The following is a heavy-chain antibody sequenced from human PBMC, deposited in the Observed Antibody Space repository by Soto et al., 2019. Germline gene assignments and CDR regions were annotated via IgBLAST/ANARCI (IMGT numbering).Heavy chain of an antibody. CDR1: GFNFGNFA. V-gene: IGHV3-30*18. D-gene: IGHD6-19*01. CDR3: AKDLGSSGWEYFDH. Sequence: QLVESGGGMVPPGKSLRLSCTGSGFNFGNFAVHWVRQTPVKGLEWVAVISSHGRHQYYSDSVKGRFTISRDNSNNTVHLHLSSLRLEDTAVYYCAKDLGSSGWEYFDHWGQGTLVTVSS. J-gene: IGHJ4*02. CDR2: ISSHGRHQ.